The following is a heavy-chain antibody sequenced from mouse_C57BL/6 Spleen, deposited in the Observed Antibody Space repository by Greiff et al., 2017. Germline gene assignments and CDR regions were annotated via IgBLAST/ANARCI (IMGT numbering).Heavy chain of an antibody. CDR3: GRSYNYYEAWFAY. CDR2: INPNNGGT. J-gene: IGHJ3*01. Sequence: EVQLQQSGPELVKPGASVKIPCKASGYTFTDYNVDWVKQSHGKSLEWIGDINPNNGGTIYNQKFKGKATLTVDKASSTAYIGPRSLTSEDTAVYYLGRSYNYYEAWFAYWGQGTLVTVSA. CDR1: GYTFTDYN. D-gene: IGHD2-12*01. V-gene: IGHV1-18*01.